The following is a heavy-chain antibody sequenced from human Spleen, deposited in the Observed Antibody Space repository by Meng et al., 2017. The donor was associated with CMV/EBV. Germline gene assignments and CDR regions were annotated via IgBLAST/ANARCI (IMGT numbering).Heavy chain of an antibody. Sequence: GESLKISCAASGFTFSSYAMSWVRQAPGKGLEWVSSISSSSSYIYYADSVKGRFTISRDNAKNSLYLQMNSLRAEDTAVYYCARDYDSNGGGYYGMDVWGQGTTVTVSS. V-gene: IGHV3-21*01. J-gene: IGHJ6*02. CDR1: GFTFSSYA. CDR2: ISSSSSYI. CDR3: ARDYDSNGGGYYGMDV. D-gene: IGHD3-22*01.